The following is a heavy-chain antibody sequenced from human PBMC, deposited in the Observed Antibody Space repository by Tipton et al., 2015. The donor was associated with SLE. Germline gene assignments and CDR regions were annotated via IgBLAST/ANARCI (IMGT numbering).Heavy chain of an antibody. V-gene: IGHV3-21*06. D-gene: IGHD2-21*01. CDR2: ITTRSYI. CDR1: GFTFSSYT. J-gene: IGHJ4*02. CDR3: ATDLVGILGYFDY. Sequence: SLRLSCAASGFTFSSYTMHWVRQAPGKGLEWVSSITTRSYIDYADSLKGRFTISRDNAKSSVFLQMDSLRVEDTAVYYCATDLVGILGYFDYRGQGTLVTVSS.